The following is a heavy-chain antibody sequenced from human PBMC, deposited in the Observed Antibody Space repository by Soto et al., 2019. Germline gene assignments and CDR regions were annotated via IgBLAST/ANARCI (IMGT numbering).Heavy chain of an antibody. V-gene: IGHV3-33*01. D-gene: IGHD1-26*01. CDR2: IWYDGSNK. CDR3: ASVGALFDY. J-gene: IGHJ4*02. Sequence: QVQLVESGGGVVQPGRSLRLSCAASGFTFSSYGMPWVRQAPGKGLEWVAVIWYDGSNKYYADSVKGRFTISRDNSKNTLYLQMNSLRAEDTAVYYCASVGALFDYWGQGTLVTVSS. CDR1: GFTFSSYG.